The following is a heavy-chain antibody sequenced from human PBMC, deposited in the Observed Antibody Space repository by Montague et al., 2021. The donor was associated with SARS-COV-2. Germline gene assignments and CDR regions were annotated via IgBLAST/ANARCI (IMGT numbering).Heavy chain of an antibody. CDR2: IYWDDDR. J-gene: IGHJ4*02. Sequence: PALVKPTQTLTQTCTFSGFSLSTTGVGVGWIRQPPGKALEWLALIYWDDDRRYSPSLKSRLTITKDTSKNQVVLTMTNMDPVDTATYFCARNWAYFDYWGQGALVTVSS. V-gene: IGHV2-5*02. D-gene: IGHD7-27*01. CDR1: GFSLSTTGVG. CDR3: ARNWAYFDY.